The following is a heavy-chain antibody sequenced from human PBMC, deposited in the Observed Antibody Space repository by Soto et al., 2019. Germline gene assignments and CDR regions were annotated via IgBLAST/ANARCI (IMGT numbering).Heavy chain of an antibody. J-gene: IGHJ3*02. CDR3: ASYYDFWSGYFREGI. CDR1: GFTFSSYA. D-gene: IGHD3-3*01. V-gene: IGHV3-23*01. Sequence: GGSLRLSCAASGFTFSSYAMSWVRQAPGKGLEWVSAISGSGGSTYYADSVKGRFTISRDNSKNTLYLQMNSLRAEDTAVYYCASYYDFWSGYFREGIWGQGTMVTVSS. CDR2: ISGSGGST.